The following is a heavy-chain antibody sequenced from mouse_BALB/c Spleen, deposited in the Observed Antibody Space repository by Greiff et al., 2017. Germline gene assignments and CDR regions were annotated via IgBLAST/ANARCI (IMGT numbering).Heavy chain of an antibody. V-gene: IGHV1-80*01. CDR3: ARGCYNWYFDV. CDR2: IYPGDGDT. CDR1: GYAFSSYW. D-gene: IGHD2-12*01. Sequence: QVHVKQSGAELVRPGSSVKISCKASGYAFSSYWMNWVKQRPGQGLEWIGQIYPGDGDTNYNGKFKGKATLTADKSSSTAYMQLSSLTSEDSAVYFCARGCYNWYFDVWGAGTTVTVSS. J-gene: IGHJ1*01.